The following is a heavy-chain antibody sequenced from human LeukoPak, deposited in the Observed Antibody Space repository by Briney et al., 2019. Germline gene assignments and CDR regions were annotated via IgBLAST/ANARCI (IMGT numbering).Heavy chain of an antibody. J-gene: IGHJ4*02. CDR3: ARKSGGYYGYFDY. V-gene: IGHV1-69*13. D-gene: IGHD1-26*01. Sequence: ASVKVSCKASGGTFSSDAISWVRQAPGQGLEWMGGIIPTFGTANYAQKFQGRVTITPDESTSIAYMELSSLRSEDTAVYYCARKSGGYYGYFDYWGQGTLVTVSS. CDR1: GGTFSSDA. CDR2: IIPTFGTA.